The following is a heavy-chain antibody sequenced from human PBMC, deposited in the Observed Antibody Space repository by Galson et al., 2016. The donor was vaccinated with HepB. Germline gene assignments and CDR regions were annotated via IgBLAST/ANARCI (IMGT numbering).Heavy chain of an antibody. J-gene: IGHJ3*01. CDR3: ARELVRSAFDL. V-gene: IGHV3-48*02. CDR1: GFALSRSG. D-gene: IGHD6-6*01. Sequence: SLRLSCAASGFALSRSGLNWVRQAPGKGLQWISYISSRVSPIYYADSVKGRFTISRDNAKNSVYLQMNNLRDEDTGVYYCARELVRSAFDLWGQGTMVTVSS. CDR2: ISSRVSPI.